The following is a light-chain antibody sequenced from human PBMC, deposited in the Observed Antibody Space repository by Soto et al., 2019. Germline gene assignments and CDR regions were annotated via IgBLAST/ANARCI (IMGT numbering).Light chain of an antibody. CDR1: QSISTY. CDR3: QQSYSTTRT. J-gene: IGKJ2*01. V-gene: IGKV1-39*01. CDR2: AAS. Sequence: DIQMTQSPSSLSASVGDRVTITCRASQSISTYLNWYQQKPGKAPKLLIYAASSFQSGVPSRFSGSGSGTDFTLTISSLQPEDFATYYCQQSYSTTRTFGQGTKVDIX.